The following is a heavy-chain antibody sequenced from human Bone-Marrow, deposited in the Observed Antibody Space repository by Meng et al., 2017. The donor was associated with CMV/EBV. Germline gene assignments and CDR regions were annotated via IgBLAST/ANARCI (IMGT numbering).Heavy chain of an antibody. D-gene: IGHD1-26*01. CDR1: GGTFSSYA. J-gene: IGHJ4*02. V-gene: IGHV1-69*05. Sequence: SVKVSCKASGGTFSSYAISWVRQAPGQGLEWMGGIIPIFGTANYAQKFQGRVTITTDESTSTAYMELSSLRSEDTAVYYFARESSVFVPSERGIVGATRWGHFDYWGQGTLVTVSS. CDR2: IIPIFGTA. CDR3: ARESSVFVPSERGIVGATRWGHFDY.